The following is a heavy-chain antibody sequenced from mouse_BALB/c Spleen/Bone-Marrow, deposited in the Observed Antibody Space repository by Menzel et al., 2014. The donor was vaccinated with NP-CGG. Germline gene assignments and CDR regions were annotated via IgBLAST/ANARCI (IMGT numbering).Heavy chain of an antibody. CDR3: TRHWDYAMDY. J-gene: IGHJ4*01. V-gene: IGHV1-15*01. CDR1: GYTFTDYE. Sequence: QVQLKDSGAELVRPGASVTLSCKASGYTFTDYEMHWVKQTPVHGLEWIGAIDPETGGTAYNQKFKGKATLTADKSSSTAYMVLRSLTSEDSAVYYCTRHWDYAMDYWGQGTSVTVSS. CDR2: IDPETGGT. D-gene: IGHD4-1*01.